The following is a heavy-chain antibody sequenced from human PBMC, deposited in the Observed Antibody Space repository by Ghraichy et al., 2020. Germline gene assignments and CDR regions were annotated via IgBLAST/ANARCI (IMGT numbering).Heavy chain of an antibody. CDR2: IYTSGST. CDR1: GGSISSYY. J-gene: IGHJ6*02. V-gene: IGHV4-4*09. Sequence: SETLSLTCTVSGGSISSYYWSWIRQPPGKGLEWIGYIYTSGSTNYNPSLKSRVTISVDTSKNQFSLKLSSVTAADTAVYYCARLTPHFGVYDFWSGYYFDGMDVWGQGTTVTVSS. D-gene: IGHD3-3*01. CDR3: ARLTPHFGVYDFWSGYYFDGMDV.